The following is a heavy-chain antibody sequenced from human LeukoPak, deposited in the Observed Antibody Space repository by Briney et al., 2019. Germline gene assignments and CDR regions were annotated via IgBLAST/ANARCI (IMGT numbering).Heavy chain of an antibody. V-gene: IGHV4-59*01. Sequence: SETLSLTCTVSGGSIRSFYWSWIRRPPGKGLEWIGYMDKSGGTTYNPSLKSRVTISVDTSKNQFSLNLSPVTAADTAVYYCARDYSKGGGFDFWGQGTLVTVSS. CDR1: GGSIRSFY. D-gene: IGHD4-11*01. J-gene: IGHJ4*02. CDR2: MDKSGGT. CDR3: ARDYSKGGGFDF.